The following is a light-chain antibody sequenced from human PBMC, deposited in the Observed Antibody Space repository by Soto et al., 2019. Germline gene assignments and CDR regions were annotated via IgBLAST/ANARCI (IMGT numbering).Light chain of an antibody. Sequence: ETVLTQSPGTLSLSPGEQATLSCRASQTVNGNYLGWYQQKPGQAPRLIIYGTSSRATGIPDRFSGSGSGTDFTLTISRLEPEDFEVYYCQQCGSLQGKFGQGTKADI. CDR3: QQCGSLQGK. CDR1: QTVNGNY. CDR2: GTS. V-gene: IGKV3-20*01. J-gene: IGKJ1*01.